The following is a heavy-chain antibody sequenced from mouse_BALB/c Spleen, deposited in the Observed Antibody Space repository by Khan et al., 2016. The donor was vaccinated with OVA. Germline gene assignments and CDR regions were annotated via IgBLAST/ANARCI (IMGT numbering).Heavy chain of an antibody. J-gene: IGHJ2*01. CDR2: ISYSGST. CDR3: ARTARIKY. D-gene: IGHD1-2*01. V-gene: IGHV3-2*02. CDR1: GYSITSGYG. Sequence: EVQLVATGPGLVKPSQSLSLTCTVTGYSITSGYGWNWIRQFPGNKLEWMGYISYSGSTNYNPSLKIRISITRDTSKNQFFLQLNSVTTEDTATYYCARTARIKYWGQGTTLTVSS.